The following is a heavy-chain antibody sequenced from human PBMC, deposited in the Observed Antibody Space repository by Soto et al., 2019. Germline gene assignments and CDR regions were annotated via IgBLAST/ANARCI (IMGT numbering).Heavy chain of an antibody. Sequence: SETLSLTCTVSGGSISSYYWSWIRQPPGKGLEWIGYIYYSGSTNYNPSLKSRVTISVDTSKNQFSLKLSSVTAADTAVYYCARGSDSTLKYQLLQSKTYYYYYYMDVWGKGTTVTVSS. V-gene: IGHV4-59*01. D-gene: IGHD2-2*01. CDR1: GGSISSYY. J-gene: IGHJ6*03. CDR3: ARGSDSTLKYQLLQSKTYYYYYYMDV. CDR2: IYYSGST.